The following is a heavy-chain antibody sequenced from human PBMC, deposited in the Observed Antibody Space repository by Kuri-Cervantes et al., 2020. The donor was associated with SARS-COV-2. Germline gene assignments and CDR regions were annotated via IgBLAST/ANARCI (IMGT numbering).Heavy chain of an antibody. V-gene: IGHV4-59*12. CDR1: GGSISGYY. Sequence: SETLSLTCTLSGGSISGYYWSWIRQPPGKGLEWIGYIYYSGSTNYNPSLKSRVTISVDTSKNQVSLRLTSVTAADTAVYYCARGILGDDSIHYGMDVWGQGTSVTVSS. CDR2: IYYSGST. CDR3: ARGILGDDSIHYGMDV. J-gene: IGHJ6*02. D-gene: IGHD2/OR15-2a*01.